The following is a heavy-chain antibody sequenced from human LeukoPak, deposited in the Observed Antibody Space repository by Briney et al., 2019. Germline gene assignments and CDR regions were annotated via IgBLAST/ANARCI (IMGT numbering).Heavy chain of an antibody. D-gene: IGHD3-9*01. CDR3: ARFSVGGRYDFDL. Sequence: GASVKVSCKASGYTFTGYYLHWARQAPGQGLEWMGWMSPNSGATKYAQKFQGRVAMTRDTSISTAYMELSSLTSDDTAIYYCARFSVGGRYDFDLWGQGTLVTVSS. CDR1: GYTFTGYY. V-gene: IGHV1-2*02. CDR2: MSPNSGAT. J-gene: IGHJ4*02.